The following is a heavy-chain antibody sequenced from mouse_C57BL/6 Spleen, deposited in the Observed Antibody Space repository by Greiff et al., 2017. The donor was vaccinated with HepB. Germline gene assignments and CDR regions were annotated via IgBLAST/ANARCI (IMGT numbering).Heavy chain of an antibody. V-gene: IGHV1-76*01. CDR3: AREVGGGNYYGSSYSAWFAY. Sequence: QVQLQQSGAELVRPGASVKLSCKASGYTFTDYYINWVKQRPGQGLEWIARIYPGSGNTYYNEKFKGKATLTAEKSSSTAYMQLSSLTSEDSAFYFCAREVGGGNYYGSSYSAWFAYWGQGTLVTVSA. CDR2: IYPGSGNT. J-gene: IGHJ3*01. D-gene: IGHD1-1*01. CDR1: GYTFTDYY.